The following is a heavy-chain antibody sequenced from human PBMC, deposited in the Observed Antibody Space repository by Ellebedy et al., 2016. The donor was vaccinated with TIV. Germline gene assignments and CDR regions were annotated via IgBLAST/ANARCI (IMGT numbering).Heavy chain of an antibody. CDR2: ISAYNGNT. J-gene: IGHJ6*02. V-gene: IGHV1-18*01. CDR3: ARELLWFGESFYGLDV. CDR1: GYTFPRYG. Sequence: AASVKVSCKASGYTFPRYGISWVRQAPGQGLEWMGWISAYNGNTNYAQKLQGRVTMTTDTSTSTAYMELRRLRSDDTAVYYCARELLWFGESFYGLDVWGQGTTVTVSS. D-gene: IGHD3-10*01.